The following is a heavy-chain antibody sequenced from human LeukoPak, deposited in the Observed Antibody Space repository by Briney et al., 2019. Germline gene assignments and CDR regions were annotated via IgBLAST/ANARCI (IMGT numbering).Heavy chain of an antibody. V-gene: IGHV1-2*02. Sequence: ASVKVSCKASGYTFTGYYMHWVRQAPGQGLEWMGWINPNSGGTNYAQKFQGRVTMTRDTSISTAYMELSRLRSDDTAVYYCARWGGVDTAMVPPRYGMDVWGQGTTITVSS. CDR3: ARWGGVDTAMVPPRYGMDV. D-gene: IGHD5-18*01. CDR1: GYTFTGYY. CDR2: INPNSGGT. J-gene: IGHJ6*02.